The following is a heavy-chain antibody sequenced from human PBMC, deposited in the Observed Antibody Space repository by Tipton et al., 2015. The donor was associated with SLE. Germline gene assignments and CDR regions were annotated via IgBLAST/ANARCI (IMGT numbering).Heavy chain of an antibody. CDR1: GGSFSGYY. Sequence: TLSLTCAVYGGSFSGYYWSWIRQPPGKGLEWIGEINHSGSTNYNPSLKSRVTISVDTSKNQFSLKLSSVTAADTAVYYCARVSSVANWDWGQGTLATVS. CDR2: INHSGST. J-gene: IGHJ4*02. D-gene: IGHD4-23*01. V-gene: IGHV4-34*01. CDR3: ARVSSVANWD.